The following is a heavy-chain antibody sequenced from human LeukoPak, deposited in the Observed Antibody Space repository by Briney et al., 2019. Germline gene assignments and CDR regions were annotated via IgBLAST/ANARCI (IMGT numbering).Heavy chain of an antibody. J-gene: IGHJ4*02. CDR3: ARVHIAVAGPYVDY. V-gene: IGHV3-11*04. Sequence: PGGSLRLSCAASGFTVSSNYMSWVRQAPGKGLEWVSYISSSGSTRYYADSVKGRFTVSRDNAKNSLYLQMNSLRAEDTAVYYCARVHIAVAGPYVDYWGQGTLVTVSS. D-gene: IGHD6-19*01. CDR1: GFTVSSNY. CDR2: ISSSGSTR.